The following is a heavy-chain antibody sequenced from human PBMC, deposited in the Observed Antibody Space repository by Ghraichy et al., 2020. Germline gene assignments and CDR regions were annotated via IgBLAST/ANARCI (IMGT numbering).Heavy chain of an antibody. D-gene: IGHD3-3*01. V-gene: IGHV3-23*01. CDR1: GFTFSNYA. J-gene: IGHJ6*02. Sequence: GGSLRLSCAASGFTFSNYAMSWVRQAPGRGLEWVSSIGGFDANTYYVDSVKGRFTISRDNSKNTLFLQMNGLRAEDTAVYFCATIWSGYSADYDEKEVWGQGTTVTVSS. CDR3: ATIWSGYSADYDEKEV. CDR2: IGGFDANT.